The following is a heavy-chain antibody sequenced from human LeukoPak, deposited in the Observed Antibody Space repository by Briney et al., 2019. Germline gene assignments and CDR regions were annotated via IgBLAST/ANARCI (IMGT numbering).Heavy chain of an antibody. V-gene: IGHV4-34*01. CDR2: INHSGST. CDR1: GGSFSGYY. J-gene: IGHJ1*01. Sequence: SETLSLTCAVYGGSFSGYYWSWVRQPPGKGLEWIGEINHSGSTNYNPSLKSRVTISVDTSKNQFSLKLSSVTAADTAVYYCARSSRDGSPFQHWGQGTLVTVSS. CDR3: ARSSRDGSPFQH. D-gene: IGHD5-24*01.